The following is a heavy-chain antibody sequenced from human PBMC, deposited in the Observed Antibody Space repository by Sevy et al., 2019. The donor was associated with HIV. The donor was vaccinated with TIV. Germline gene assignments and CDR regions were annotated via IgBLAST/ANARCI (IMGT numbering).Heavy chain of an antibody. D-gene: IGHD3-3*02. Sequence: GGSLRLSCAASGFTFSSYAMSWVRQAPGKGLEWVSAISGSGGSTYYADSVKGRFTISRDNSKNTLYMQMNSLRAEDTAVYYCAKADGAHFRSGFYGGPHTDYWGQGTLVSVSS. CDR2: ISGSGGST. CDR3: AKADGAHFRSGFYGGPHTDY. V-gene: IGHV3-23*01. J-gene: IGHJ4*02. CDR1: GFTFSSYA.